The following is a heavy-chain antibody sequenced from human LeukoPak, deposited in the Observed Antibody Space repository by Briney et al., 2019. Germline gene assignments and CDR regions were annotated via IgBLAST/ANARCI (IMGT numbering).Heavy chain of an antibody. J-gene: IGHJ6*02. CDR1: GGTFSSYA. Sequence: GSSVKVSCKASGGTFSSYAISWVRQAPGQGLEWMGRIIPILGIANYAQKFQGRVTITADKSTSTAYMELNSLRSEDTAVYYCARKYYYGSFYGMDVWGQGTTVTVSS. D-gene: IGHD3-10*01. CDR3: ARKYYYGSFYGMDV. V-gene: IGHV1-69*04. CDR2: IIPILGIA.